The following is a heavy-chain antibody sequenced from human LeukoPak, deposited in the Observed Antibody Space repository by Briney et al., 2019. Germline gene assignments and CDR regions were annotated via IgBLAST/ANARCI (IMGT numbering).Heavy chain of an antibody. J-gene: IGHJ4*02. CDR1: GYTFTSYY. CDR3: ARGVSRDEFDY. V-gene: IGHV1-46*01. Sequence: ASVKVSCKASGYTFTSYYMHWVRQAPGQGLEWMGIINPSGGSTSYAQKFQGRVTMTTDTSTTTAYMELRSLRSDDTAVYYCARGVSRDEFDYWGQGTLVTVSS. CDR2: INPSGGST. D-gene: IGHD2-2*01.